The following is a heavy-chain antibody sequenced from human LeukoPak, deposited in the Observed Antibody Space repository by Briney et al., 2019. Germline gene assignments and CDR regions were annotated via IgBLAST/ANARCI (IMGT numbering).Heavy chain of an antibody. Sequence: PGGSLRLSCAASGFTFSSYAMTWVRQAPGKGLEWVSSISPSGSTTYYADSVKGRFTISRGNSKSTLYLQMNSLRAEDTAVYYCAKIMALYCSGGTCNEIDYWGQGTLVTVSS. CDR3: AKIMALYCSGGTCNEIDY. CDR1: GFTFSSYA. J-gene: IGHJ4*02. D-gene: IGHD2-15*01. CDR2: ISPSGSTT. V-gene: IGHV3-23*01.